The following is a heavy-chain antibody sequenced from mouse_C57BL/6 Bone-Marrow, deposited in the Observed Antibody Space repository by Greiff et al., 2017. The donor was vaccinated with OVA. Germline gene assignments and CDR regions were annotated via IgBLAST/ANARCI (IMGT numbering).Heavy chain of an antibody. J-gene: IGHJ4*01. Sequence: VQLQQSGAELARPGASVKLSCKASGYTFTSYGISWVKQSTGQGLEWIGEIYPRSGNTYYNEKFKGKATLTADKSSSTAYMELRSLTSEDSAVYFCARSAYFAMDYWGQGTSVTVSS. CDR2: IYPRSGNT. V-gene: IGHV1-81*01. CDR3: ARSAYFAMDY. CDR1: GYTFTSYG.